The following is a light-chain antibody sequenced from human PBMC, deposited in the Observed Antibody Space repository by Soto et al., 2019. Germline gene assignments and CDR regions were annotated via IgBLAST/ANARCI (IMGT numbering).Light chain of an antibody. CDR1: QSISSW. V-gene: IGKV1-5*03. J-gene: IGKJ4*01. CDR3: QQYDSFPLT. Sequence: DIQMTQSPSTLSASVGDRVTITCRASQSISSWLAWYQQKPGKAPKLLIYKASSLESGVPSRFSGSGSGTEFTLTISSLQPDDFAVYYCQQYDSFPLTFGGGTKVEIK. CDR2: KAS.